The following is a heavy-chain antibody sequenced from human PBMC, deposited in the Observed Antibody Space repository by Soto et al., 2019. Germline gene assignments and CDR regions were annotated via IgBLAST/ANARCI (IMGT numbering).Heavy chain of an antibody. Sequence: LSETLALTCTVCGGSISSYYWSWIRQHPGKGLEWIGYIYYSGSTNYNPSLKSRVTISVDTSKNQFSLKLSSVTAADTAVYYCARHMVPYYDYIWGSYLVAFDIWGQGTMVTVSS. D-gene: IGHD3-16*01. CDR1: GGSISSYY. CDR3: ARHMVPYYDYIWGSYLVAFDI. V-gene: IGHV4-59*08. CDR2: IYYSGST. J-gene: IGHJ3*02.